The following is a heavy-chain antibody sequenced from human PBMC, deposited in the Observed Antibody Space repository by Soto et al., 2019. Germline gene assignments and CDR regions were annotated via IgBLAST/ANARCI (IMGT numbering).Heavy chain of an antibody. V-gene: IGHV3-30*03. J-gene: IGHJ4*02. D-gene: IGHD1-26*01. CDR3: APLRGAEGNFDY. CDR1: GFTFSSYG. CDR2: ISYDGSNK. Sequence: GESLKISCAASGFTFSSYGMHWVRQAPGKGLEWVAVISYDGSNKYYADSVKGRFTISRDNSKNTLYLQMNSLRAEDTAVYYCAPLRGAEGNFDYWGQGTLVTVSS.